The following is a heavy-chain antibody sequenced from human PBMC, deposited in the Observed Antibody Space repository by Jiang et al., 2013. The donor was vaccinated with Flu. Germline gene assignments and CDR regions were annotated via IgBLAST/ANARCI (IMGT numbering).Heavy chain of an antibody. CDR2: NIPIFGTA. CDR3: AREEENCSGGSCPIGS. D-gene: IGHD2-15*01. Sequence: SGAEVKKPGSSVKVSCKASGGTFSSYAISWVRQAPGQGLEWMGGNIPIFGTANYAQKFQGRVTITADESTSTAYMELSSLRSEDTAVYYCAREEENCSGGSCPIGSWGQGTLVTVSS. V-gene: IGHV1-69*01. J-gene: IGHJ4*02. CDR1: GGTFSSYA.